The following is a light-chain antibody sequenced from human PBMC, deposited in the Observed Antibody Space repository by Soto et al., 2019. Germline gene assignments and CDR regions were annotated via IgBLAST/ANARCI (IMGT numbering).Light chain of an antibody. CDR2: AAS. CDR3: QQNYSPPPIT. Sequence: DIQMTQSPSSLSASVGDRVTITCRASQSITRFLNWYQQKPGKAPKLLIYAASSLQSGVPSRFSGSGSGTDFPLTISSLQPEDFATYYCQQNYSPPPITFGQGTRLEIK. CDR1: QSITRF. V-gene: IGKV1-39*01. J-gene: IGKJ5*01.